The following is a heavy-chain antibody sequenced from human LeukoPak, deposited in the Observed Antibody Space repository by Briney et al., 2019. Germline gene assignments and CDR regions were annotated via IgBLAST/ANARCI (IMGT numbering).Heavy chain of an antibody. CDR3: ARERDRNYDILTGYYYYYMDV. V-gene: IGHV4-59*12. D-gene: IGHD3-9*01. CDR1: GDSMNNYY. CDR2: INYSGST. J-gene: IGHJ6*03. Sequence: PSETLSLTCTVSGDSMNNYYWSWIRQPPGKGLEWIGNINYSGSTNSNPSLKSRATISVDMSRKHFFLDLSSVTAADTAVYYCARERDRNYDILTGYYYYYMDVWGKGTTVTISS.